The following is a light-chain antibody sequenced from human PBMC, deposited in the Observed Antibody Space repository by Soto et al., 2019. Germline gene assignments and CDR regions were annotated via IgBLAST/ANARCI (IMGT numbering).Light chain of an antibody. CDR1: SSDVGGYNY. J-gene: IGLJ2*01. V-gene: IGLV2-14*01. CDR2: DVS. CDR3: SSYTSRGIYVV. Sequence: QSALTQPASVSGSPGQSITISCTGTSSDVGGYNYVSWYQQHPGKAPKLMIYDVSNRPSGVSNRFSGSKSGNTASLTISGLQGEDEADYYCSSYTSRGIYVVFGGGTKVTVL.